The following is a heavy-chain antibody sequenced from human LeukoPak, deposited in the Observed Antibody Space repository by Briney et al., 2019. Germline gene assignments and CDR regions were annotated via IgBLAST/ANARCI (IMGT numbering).Heavy chain of an antibody. J-gene: IGHJ4*02. CDR3: ARDLPYYDILTGYNLAGYYFDY. CDR2: IIPIFGTA. D-gene: IGHD3-9*01. Sequence: SVKVSCKASGGTFSSYAISWVRQAPGQGLEWMGGIIPIFGTANYAQKFRGRVAITADKSTSTAYMELSSLRSEDTAVYYCARDLPYYDILTGYNLAGYYFDYWGQGTLVTVSS. V-gene: IGHV1-69*06. CDR1: GGTFSSYA.